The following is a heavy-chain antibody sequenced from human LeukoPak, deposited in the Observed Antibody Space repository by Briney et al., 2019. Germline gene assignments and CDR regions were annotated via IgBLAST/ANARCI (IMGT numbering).Heavy chain of an antibody. V-gene: IGHV4-39*01. CDR2: IYHSGSA. J-gene: IGHJ4*02. CDR1: NDSISSSINC. D-gene: IGHD6-19*01. CDR3: ARSVAVAGTFEY. Sequence: PSETLSLTCTVSNDSISSSINCWGWIRHPPGKGLEWIGTIYHSGSAYYNPSLKSRVTISVSTSKNQFSLRLTSVTATDSAVYYCARSVAVAGTFEYWGQGTPVTVSS.